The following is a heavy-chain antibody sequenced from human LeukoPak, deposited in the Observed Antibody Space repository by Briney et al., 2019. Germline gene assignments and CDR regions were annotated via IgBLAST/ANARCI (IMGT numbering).Heavy chain of an antibody. J-gene: IGHJ6*04. CDR1: GDTFSSYA. Sequence: SVKVSCKASGDTFSSYAFNWVRQAPGQGLEWMGGIIPIFGTTNYGQKFQGRVTITADESTNTAHMELSSLRSEDTAVYYCARGRGNVIRRLIHYYYGMDVWGKGTTVTVSS. V-gene: IGHV1-69*13. D-gene: IGHD3-10*01. CDR3: ARGRGNVIRRLIHYYYGMDV. CDR2: IIPIFGTT.